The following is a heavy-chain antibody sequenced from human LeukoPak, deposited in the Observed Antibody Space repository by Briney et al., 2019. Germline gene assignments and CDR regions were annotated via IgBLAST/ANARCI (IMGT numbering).Heavy chain of an antibody. J-gene: IGHJ4*02. CDR2: IKQAGSAK. Sequence: GGSLSLSCAASGFTFSSYWMSWVRQAPGKGLEWVANIKQAGSAKYYVASVKGRFTISRDTAKNSLYLQMNSLRAEDTAVYYCARDGVNGSYLFAYWGQGTLVTLSS. V-gene: IGHV3-7*01. CDR1: GFTFSSYW. CDR3: ARDGVNGSYLFAY. D-gene: IGHD1-26*01.